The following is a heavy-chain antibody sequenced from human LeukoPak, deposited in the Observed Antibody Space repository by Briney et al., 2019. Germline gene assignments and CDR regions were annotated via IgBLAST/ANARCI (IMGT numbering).Heavy chain of an antibody. D-gene: IGHD3-22*01. CDR3: ARHYYDRSDSYSFDY. CDR2: IFSSGST. J-gene: IGHJ4*02. CDR1: GGSISGYY. Sequence: TTSETLSLTCTVSGGSISGYYWSWIRQPPGKGLEWIGYIFSSGSTNYNPSLKSRVTISEDTSVNQFSLKLSSVTAADTAVYYCARHYYDRSDSYSFDYWGQGTLVTVSS. V-gene: IGHV4-59*08.